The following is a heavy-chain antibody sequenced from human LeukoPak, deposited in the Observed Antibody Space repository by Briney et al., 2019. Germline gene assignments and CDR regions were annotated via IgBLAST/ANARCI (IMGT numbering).Heavy chain of an antibody. Sequence: GSLRLSCATSGFTFSSYWINWVRQAPGKGLEWIGEIYHSGSTNYNPSLKSRVTISVDKSKNQFSLKLSSVTAADTAVYYCARRVLAAGDWFDPWGQGTLVTVSS. V-gene: IGHV4-4*02. CDR3: ARRVLAAGDWFDP. D-gene: IGHD6-13*01. J-gene: IGHJ5*02. CDR2: IYHSGST. CDR1: GFTFSSYW.